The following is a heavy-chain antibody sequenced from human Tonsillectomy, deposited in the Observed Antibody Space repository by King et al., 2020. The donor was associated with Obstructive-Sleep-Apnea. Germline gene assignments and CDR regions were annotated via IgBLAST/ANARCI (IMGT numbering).Heavy chain of an antibody. J-gene: IGHJ5*02. Sequence: QVQLQQWGAGLLKPSETLSLTCAVYGGSFSDYYWSWIRQPPGKGLEWIGEINHSGSTNYNPSLKSRVTISVDMSKNQFSLKLTSVTAADTAVYYCARGSGAADVNWFDPWGHGALVTVSS. CDR1: GGSFSDYY. D-gene: IGHD6-13*01. CDR2: INHSGST. V-gene: IGHV4-34*01. CDR3: ARGSGAADVNWFDP.